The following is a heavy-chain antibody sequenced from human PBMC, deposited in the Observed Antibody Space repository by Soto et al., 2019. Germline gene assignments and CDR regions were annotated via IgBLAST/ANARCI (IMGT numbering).Heavy chain of an antibody. V-gene: IGHV1-69*02. Sequence: QVQLVQSGAEVKKPWSSVKVSCKASGGTFSSYTISWVRQAPGQGLEWMGMIIPILGIANYAQKFQGRVTITAEKSTSTAYMELSSLRSEDTAVYYCANSRLGDGYNYWGGGEVYWGQGTLVTVSS. D-gene: IGHD5-12*01. CDR3: ANSRLGDGYNYWGGGEVY. CDR1: GGTFSSYT. CDR2: IIPILGIA. J-gene: IGHJ4*02.